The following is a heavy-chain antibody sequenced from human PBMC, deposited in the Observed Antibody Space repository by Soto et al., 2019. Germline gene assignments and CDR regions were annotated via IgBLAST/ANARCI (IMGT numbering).Heavy chain of an antibody. J-gene: IGHJ6*02. CDR2: IDPSDSYT. V-gene: IGHV5-10-1*01. CDR3: ARPREAGKYYYGVDV. Sequence: PGESLKISCKGSGYSFTSYWISWVRQMPGKGLEWMGRIDPSDSYTNYSPSFQGHVTISADKSISTAYLQWRSLKASDTAMYYCARPREAGKYYYGVDVWGQGTTVTVSS. CDR1: GYSFTSYW. D-gene: IGHD6-19*01.